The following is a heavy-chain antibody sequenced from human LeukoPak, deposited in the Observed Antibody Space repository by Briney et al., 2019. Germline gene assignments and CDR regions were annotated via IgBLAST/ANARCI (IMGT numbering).Heavy chain of an antibody. CDR1: GYTFTSYG. CDR2: ISAYNGNT. D-gene: IGHD3-22*01. Sequence: ASVKVSCKASGYTFTSYGISWVRQAPGQGLEWMGWISAYNGNTNYAQKLQGRVTMTTDTSTSTAYMELSRLRSDDTAVYYCARVSVYYYDSSGPFLDYWGQGTLVTVSS. CDR3: ARVSVYYYDSSGPFLDY. J-gene: IGHJ4*02. V-gene: IGHV1-18*04.